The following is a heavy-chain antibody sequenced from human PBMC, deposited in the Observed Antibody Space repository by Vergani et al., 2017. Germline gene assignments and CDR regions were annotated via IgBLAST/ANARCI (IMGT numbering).Heavy chain of an antibody. CDR3: TVGATTYYYYYGMDV. CDR2: INPNSGGT. V-gene: IGHV1-2*02. Sequence: QVQLVQSGAEVKKPGASVKVSCKASGYTFTGYYMHWVRQAPGQGLEWMGWINPNSGGTNYAQKFQGRVTITADKSTSTAYMELSSLRSEDTAVYYCTVGATTYYYYYGMDVWGQGTTVTVSS. J-gene: IGHJ6*02. D-gene: IGHD1-26*01. CDR1: GYTFTGYY.